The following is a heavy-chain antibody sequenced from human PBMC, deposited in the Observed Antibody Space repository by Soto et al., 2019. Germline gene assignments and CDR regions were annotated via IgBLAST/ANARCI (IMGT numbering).Heavy chain of an antibody. D-gene: IGHD3-3*01. V-gene: IGHV1-2*02. CDR3: ARGGGVGVAGSAAFDM. CDR1: GYPVTAYY. CDR2: INPATGAA. J-gene: IGHJ3*02. Sequence: QLHLVQSGAVVKKPGASVTVSCSASGYPVTAYYMHWVRQAPGRGLEWMGGINPATGAAKYTQTFQGRVTMPREPSTSTVFMELGGLTSEDTAVFYCARGGGVGVAGSAAFDMWGQGTLVTVSS.